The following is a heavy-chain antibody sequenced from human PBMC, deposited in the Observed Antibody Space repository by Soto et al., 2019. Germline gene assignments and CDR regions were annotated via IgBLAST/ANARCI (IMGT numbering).Heavy chain of an antibody. CDR1: GYSFTSYW. Sequence: GESLKISCKGSGYSFTSYWISWVRQMPGKGLEWMGRIDPSDSYTNYSPSFQGHVTISADKSISTAYLQWSSLKASDTAMYYCARHKKQLVPRNYYYGMDVWGQGTTVTVS. J-gene: IGHJ6*02. D-gene: IGHD6-6*01. CDR3: ARHKKQLVPRNYYYGMDV. CDR2: IDPSDSYT. V-gene: IGHV5-10-1*01.